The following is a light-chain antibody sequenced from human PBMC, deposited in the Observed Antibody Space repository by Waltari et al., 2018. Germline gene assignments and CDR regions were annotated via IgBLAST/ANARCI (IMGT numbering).Light chain of an antibody. Sequence: QLVLTQSPSASASLGASVKLTCTLSSGPSSYAIAWHQQQPEKGPRYLMKLNSDGSHSKGDGIPDRFSGSSSGAERYLTISSLQSEDEADYYCQTWGTGPLFGGGTKLTVL. CDR1: SGPSSYA. CDR3: QTWGTGPL. J-gene: IGLJ2*01. V-gene: IGLV4-69*01. CDR2: LNSDGSH.